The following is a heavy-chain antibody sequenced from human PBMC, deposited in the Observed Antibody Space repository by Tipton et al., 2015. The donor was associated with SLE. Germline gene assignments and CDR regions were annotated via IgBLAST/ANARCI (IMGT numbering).Heavy chain of an antibody. Sequence: TLSLTCAVSGASFSDYFWTWIRQSPGKGLEWIGEINHSRSTYYNPSLKSRVTISIDTSKNQFSLKLSSVTAADTAVYYCARAYSSGWYYYYYMDVWGKGTTVTVSS. CDR2: INHSRST. D-gene: IGHD6-19*01. CDR3: ARAYSSGWYYYYYMDV. J-gene: IGHJ6*03. CDR1: GASFSDYF. V-gene: IGHV4-34*01.